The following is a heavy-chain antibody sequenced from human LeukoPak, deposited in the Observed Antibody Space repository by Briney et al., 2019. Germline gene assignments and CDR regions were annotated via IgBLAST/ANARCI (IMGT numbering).Heavy chain of an antibody. J-gene: IGHJ4*02. CDR3: ARLSTYYDFWSPLDY. Sequence: PSETLSLTCTISGYSISSGYYWGWIRQPPGKGLEWIGSIYHSGSTYYNPSLKSRVTISLDTSKDQFSLRLNSVTAADTAVYYCARLSTYYDFWSPLDYWGQGTLVTVSS. D-gene: IGHD3-3*01. CDR1: GYSISSGYY. CDR2: IYHSGST. V-gene: IGHV4-38-2*02.